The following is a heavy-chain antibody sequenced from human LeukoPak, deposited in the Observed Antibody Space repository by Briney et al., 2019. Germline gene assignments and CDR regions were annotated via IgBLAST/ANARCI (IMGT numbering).Heavy chain of an antibody. V-gene: IGHV1-8*01. CDR2: MNPNSGRT. J-gene: IGHJ4*02. CDR1: GYTLTSYD. Sequence: ASVKVSCTASGYTLTSYDINWVRQATGQGLEWMGWMNPNSGRTGYAQNFQGRITITRNTSISTAYMELSSLRSEDTAVYYCTRETSSRYFDYWGQGTLVTVSS. CDR3: TRETSSRYFDY.